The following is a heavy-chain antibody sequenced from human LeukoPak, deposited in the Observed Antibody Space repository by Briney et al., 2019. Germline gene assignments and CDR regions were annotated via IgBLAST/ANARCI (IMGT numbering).Heavy chain of an antibody. J-gene: IGHJ5*02. CDR2: ISSSSSYI. D-gene: IGHD2/OR15-2a*01. CDR3: AKSNRAGFDP. Sequence: GGSLRLSCAASGFTFSSYGMNWVRQAPGKGLEWVSSISSSSSYIYYADSVKGRFTISRDNAKNSLYLQMNSLRAEDTAVYYCAKSNRAGFDPWGQGTLVTVSS. CDR1: GFTFSSYG. V-gene: IGHV3-21*01.